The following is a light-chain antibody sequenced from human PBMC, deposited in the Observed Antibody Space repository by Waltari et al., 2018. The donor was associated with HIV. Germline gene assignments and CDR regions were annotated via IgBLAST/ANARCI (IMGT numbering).Light chain of an antibody. CDR3: QSSDSSGVDFVV. CDR2: KDT. CDR1: ALPPRY. J-gene: IGLJ2*01. Sequence: SYDLTPPHSVSVPPGQTSTITCTAYALPPRYGSWSQKKSGQAPVLLINKDTERLSGIPERFSGSSSGTSLTLTINEVRAEDEAEYYCQSSDSSGVDFVVFGGGTKLTV. V-gene: IGLV3-25*03.